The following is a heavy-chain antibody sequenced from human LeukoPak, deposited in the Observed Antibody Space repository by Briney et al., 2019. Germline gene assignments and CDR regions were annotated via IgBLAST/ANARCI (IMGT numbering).Heavy chain of an antibody. D-gene: IGHD3-22*01. Sequence: PGGSLRLSCAASGFTFSSYEMNWVRQAPGKGLEWVSYISSSGSTIYYADSVKGRFTISRDNAKNSLYLQMNSLRAEDTAVYYCAKDYYDSSGYFNPLIDYWGQGTLVTVSS. CDR2: ISSSGSTI. CDR1: GFTFSSYE. J-gene: IGHJ4*02. CDR3: AKDYYDSSGYFNPLIDY. V-gene: IGHV3-48*03.